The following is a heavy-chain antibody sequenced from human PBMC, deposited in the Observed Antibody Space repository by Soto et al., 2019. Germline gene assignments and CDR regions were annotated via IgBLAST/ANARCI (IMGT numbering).Heavy chain of an antibody. CDR3: ARDRRFDTAMVMWNYFDY. CDR1: GGSISSYY. D-gene: IGHD5-18*01. J-gene: IGHJ4*02. Sequence: SETLSLTCTVSGGSISSYYWSWIRQPPGKGLEWIGYIYYSGSTNYNPSLKSRVTISVDTSKNQFSLKLSSVTAADTAVYYCARDRRFDTAMVMWNYFDYWGQGTLVTVSS. V-gene: IGHV4-59*01. CDR2: IYYSGST.